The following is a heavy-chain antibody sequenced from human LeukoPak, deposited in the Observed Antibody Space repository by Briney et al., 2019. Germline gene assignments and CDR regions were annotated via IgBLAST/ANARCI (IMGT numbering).Heavy chain of an antibody. D-gene: IGHD4-17*01. CDR2: IIPILGIA. J-gene: IGHJ3*02. CDR3: ARTTDYGGYKGDAFDI. CDR1: GGTFSSYA. Sequence: SVKVSCKASGGTFSSYAISWVRQAPGQGLEWMGRIIPILGIANYAQKFQGRVTITADKSTSTAYMELSSLRSEDTAVYYCARTTDYGGYKGDAFDIWGQGTMVTVSS. V-gene: IGHV1-69*04.